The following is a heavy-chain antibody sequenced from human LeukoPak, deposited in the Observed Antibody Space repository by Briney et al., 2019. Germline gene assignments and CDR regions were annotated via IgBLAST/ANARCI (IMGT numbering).Heavy chain of an antibody. Sequence: SVKVSCKASGYTFTSYGISWVRQAPGQGLEWMGGIIPIFGTANYAQKFQGRVTITTDESTSTAYMELSSLRSEDTAVYYCARDQSVAGTFDYWGQGTLVTVSS. V-gene: IGHV1-69*05. D-gene: IGHD6-19*01. CDR1: GYTFTSYG. CDR3: ARDQSVAGTFDY. J-gene: IGHJ4*02. CDR2: IIPIFGTA.